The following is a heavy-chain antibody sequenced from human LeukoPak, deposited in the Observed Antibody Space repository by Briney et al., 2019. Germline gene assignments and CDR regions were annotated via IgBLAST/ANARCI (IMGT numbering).Heavy chain of an antibody. J-gene: IGHJ3*02. D-gene: IGHD3-16*01. Sequence: PGGSLRLSCAVSGFTFSRHWMSWVRQAPGKGLQWVASIKEDGSEKFYVDSVKGRFTISRDNSKNTLYLQMNSLRAEDTAVYYCAKDSSGWIFGVDNNGAFDIWGQGTMVTVSS. V-gene: IGHV3-7*01. CDR1: GFTFSRHW. CDR3: AKDSSGWIFGVDNNGAFDI. CDR2: IKEDGSEK.